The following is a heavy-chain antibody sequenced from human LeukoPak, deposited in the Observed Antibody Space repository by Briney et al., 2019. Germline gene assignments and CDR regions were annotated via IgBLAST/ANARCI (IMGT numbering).Heavy chain of an antibody. CDR2: IYYSGST. D-gene: IGHD3-9*01. V-gene: IGHV4-31*03. CDR3: ARDPVAYDILTGSRAGGWFDP. Sequence: SETLSLTCTVSGGSISSGGYYWSWIRQHPGKGLEWIGYIYYSGSTYYNPSLKSRVTISVDTSKNQFSLKLSSVTAADTAVYYCARDPVAYDILTGSRAGGWFDPWGQGTLVTVSS. CDR1: GGSISSGGYY. J-gene: IGHJ5*02.